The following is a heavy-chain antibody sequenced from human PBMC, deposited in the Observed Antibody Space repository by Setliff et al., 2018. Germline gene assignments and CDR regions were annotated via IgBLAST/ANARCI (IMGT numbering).Heavy chain of an antibody. CDR1: GGSISSHY. V-gene: IGHV4-59*11. CDR3: AREGMGYYYGSGSYYTSYYFDY. Sequence: SETLSLTCTVSGGSISSHYWSWIRQPPGKGLEWIGSIYHSGSTNYNPSPKSRVTISVDTSKNQFSLKLSSVTAADTAVYYCAREGMGYYYGSGSYYTSYYFDYWGQGTLVTVSS. CDR2: IYHSGST. D-gene: IGHD3-10*01. J-gene: IGHJ4*02.